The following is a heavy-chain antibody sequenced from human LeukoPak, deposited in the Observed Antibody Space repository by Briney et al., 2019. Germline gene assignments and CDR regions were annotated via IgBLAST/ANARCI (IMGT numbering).Heavy chain of an antibody. V-gene: IGHV1-2*02. Sequence: ASVKVSCKASGYTFTGYYMHWVRQAPGQGLEWMGWINPNSGGTNYAQKFQGRVTMTRDTSISTAYMELSRLRSDDTAVYYCARGATIFGVVRLRNWFDPWGQGTLVTVSS. J-gene: IGHJ5*02. CDR2: INPNSGGT. D-gene: IGHD3-3*01. CDR3: ARGATIFGVVRLRNWFDP. CDR1: GYTFTGYY.